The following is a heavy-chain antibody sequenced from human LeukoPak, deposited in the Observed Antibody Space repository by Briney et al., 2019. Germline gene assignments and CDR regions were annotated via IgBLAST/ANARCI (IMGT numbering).Heavy chain of an antibody. CDR2: INTSGYKT. D-gene: IGHD1-1*01. J-gene: IGHJ4*02. Sequence: GGSLRLSCAASGFTFNNFAMNWVRQAPGKGMEWVSGINTSGYKTDYADSVKGRFTIARDNSKNTVYLQMNSLRTEDTALYYCARGWNGEYWGQGTLVTVSS. CDR3: ARGWNGEY. CDR1: GFTFNNFA. V-gene: IGHV3-23*01.